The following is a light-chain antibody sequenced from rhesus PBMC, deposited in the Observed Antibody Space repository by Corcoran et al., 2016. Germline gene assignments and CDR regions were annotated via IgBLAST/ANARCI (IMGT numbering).Light chain of an antibody. J-gene: IGKJ2*01. CDR2: WAS. V-gene: IGKV1-22*01. CDR3: QQYSSRPYT. Sequence: DIQMTQSPSSLSTSVGDTVTITCRANQDIDNSLAWYQQKPGKAPKLLIYWASRLQSGVPSRFSGGGYGTDFTFTITALQSEVFATYYCQQYSSRPYTFGHGTKVEIK. CDR1: QDIDNS.